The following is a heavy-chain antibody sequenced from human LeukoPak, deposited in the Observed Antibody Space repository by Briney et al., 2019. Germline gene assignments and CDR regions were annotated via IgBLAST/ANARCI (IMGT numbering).Heavy chain of an antibody. CDR3: ARVQYQLLFEGNWFDP. V-gene: IGHV1-2*02. CDR1: GYTFSGYY. CDR2: INPNSGDT. D-gene: IGHD2-2*01. Sequence: ASLKLSCKASGYTFSGYYIHWVRQAPGQGLEWMGWINPNSGDTHYAQKFQGRVTMIRDTSSSTAYMDLNSLISDDTAVYYCARVQYQLLFEGNWFDPWGQGTLVTVSS. J-gene: IGHJ5*02.